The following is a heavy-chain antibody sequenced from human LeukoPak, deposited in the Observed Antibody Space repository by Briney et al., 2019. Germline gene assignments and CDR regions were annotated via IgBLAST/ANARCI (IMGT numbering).Heavy chain of an antibody. CDR1: GYTFTGYY. Sequence: ASVEVSCKASGYTFTGYYMHWVRQAPGQGLEWMGWINPNSGGTNYAQKFQGRVTMTRDTSISTAYMELSRLRSDDTAVYYCARGGVVVAATIDYWGQGTLVTVSS. V-gene: IGHV1-2*02. CDR3: ARGGVVVAATIDY. CDR2: INPNSGGT. D-gene: IGHD2-15*01. J-gene: IGHJ4*02.